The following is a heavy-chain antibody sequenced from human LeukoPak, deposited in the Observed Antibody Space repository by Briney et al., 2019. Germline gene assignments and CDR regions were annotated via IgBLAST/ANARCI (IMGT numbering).Heavy chain of an antibody. CDR2: IYTSGST. V-gene: IGHV4-61*02. CDR1: GGSISSGSYY. Sequence: SQTLSLTCTVSGGSISSGSYYWSWIRQPAGKGLEWIGRIYTSGSTNYNPSLKSRVTISVDTSKNQFSLKLSSVTAADTAVYYCASQPTDAFDIWGQGTMVTVSS. J-gene: IGHJ3*02. CDR3: ASQPTDAFDI.